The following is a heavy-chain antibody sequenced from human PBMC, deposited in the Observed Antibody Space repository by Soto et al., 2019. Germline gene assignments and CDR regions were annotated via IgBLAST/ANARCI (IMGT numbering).Heavy chain of an antibody. CDR3: AKELVGSSPH. J-gene: IGHJ4*02. Sequence: EGSLRLSCAASGFTFSSYGMHWVRQAPGKGLEWVAVISYDGSNKYYADSVKGRFTISRDNSKNTLYLQMNSLRAEDTAVYYCAKELVGSSPHWGQGTLVTVSS. D-gene: IGHD6-13*01. V-gene: IGHV3-30*18. CDR2: ISYDGSNK. CDR1: GFTFSSYG.